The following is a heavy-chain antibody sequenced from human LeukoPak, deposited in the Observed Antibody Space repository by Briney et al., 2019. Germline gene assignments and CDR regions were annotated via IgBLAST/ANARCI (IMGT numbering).Heavy chain of an antibody. V-gene: IGHV3-43D*03. D-gene: IGHD6-19*01. J-gene: IGHJ4*02. Sequence: HGGSLRLSCAASGFTFDDYAMHWVRQAPGKGLEWVSLISWDGGSTYYADSVKGRFTISRDNAKNSLYLQMNSLRAEDMALYYCAKGQAPGIAVAGPMGYWGQGTLVTVSS. CDR3: AKGQAPGIAVAGPMGY. CDR1: GFTFDDYA. CDR2: ISWDGGST.